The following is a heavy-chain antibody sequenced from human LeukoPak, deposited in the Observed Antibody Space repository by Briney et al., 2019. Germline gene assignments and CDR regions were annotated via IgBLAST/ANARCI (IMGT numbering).Heavy chain of an antibody. D-gene: IGHD4-11*01. CDR2: IIPIFGTA. J-gene: IGHJ4*02. V-gene: IGHV1-69*13. CDR3: ARERYSRRDFDY. CDR1: GGTFSSYA. Sequence: SVKVSCKASGGTFSSYAISWVRQAPGQGLEWMGGIIPIFGTANYAQKFQGRVTITADESTSTAYMELSSLRSEDTAVYYRARERYSRRDFDYWGQGTLVTVSS.